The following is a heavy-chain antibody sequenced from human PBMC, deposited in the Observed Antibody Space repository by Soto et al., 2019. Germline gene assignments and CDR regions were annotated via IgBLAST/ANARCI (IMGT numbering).Heavy chain of an antibody. J-gene: IGHJ4*02. V-gene: IGHV3-7*05. D-gene: IGHD6-13*01. CDR1: GFTFGIYW. CDR2: IKPDGGVK. CDR3: VREPAAGAYYYDY. Sequence: VQLVESGGGLVQPGGSLRLSCASSGFTFGIYWMTWVRQAPGKGLEWVANIKPDGGVKYHVDSVKGRFTISRDNAEPSLYLQMSSLRVDDTAVYYCVREPAAGAYYYDYWGQGTLVTVSS.